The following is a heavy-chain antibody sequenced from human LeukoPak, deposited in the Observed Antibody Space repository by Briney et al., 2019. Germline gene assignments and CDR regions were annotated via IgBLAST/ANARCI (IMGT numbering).Heavy chain of an antibody. D-gene: IGHD6-13*01. CDR3: ARVNVGAAAGTWYFDY. J-gene: IGHJ4*02. CDR2: TYYRSNWYG. V-gene: IGHV6-1*01. CDR1: GDSVSNAA. Sequence: SQTLSLTCAISGDSVSNAAWNWIRQSPSRGLEWLGRTYYRSNWYGVYPLSVQGRVTINPDTSKSQFSLQLNSVTAADTAVYYCARVNVGAAAGTWYFDYWGQGTLVTVSS.